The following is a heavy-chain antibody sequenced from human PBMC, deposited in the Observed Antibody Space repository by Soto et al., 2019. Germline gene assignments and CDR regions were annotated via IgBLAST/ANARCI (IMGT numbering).Heavy chain of an antibody. CDR2: IYYSGST. D-gene: IGHD6-6*01. V-gene: IGHV4-31*03. CDR3: ARDQVARPPDYYYYYMDV. CDR1: GGSISSGGYY. Sequence: SETLSLTCTVSGGSISSGGYYWSWIRQHPGKGLEWIGYIYYSGSTYYNPSLKSRVTISVDTSKNQFSLKLSSVTAADTAVYYCARDQVARPPDYYYYYMDVWGKGTTVTVSS. J-gene: IGHJ6*03.